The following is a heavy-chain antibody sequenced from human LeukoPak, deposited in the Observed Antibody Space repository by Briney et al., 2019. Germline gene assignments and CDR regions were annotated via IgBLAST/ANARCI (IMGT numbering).Heavy chain of an antibody. CDR1: GGSISSGDYY. J-gene: IGHJ4*02. V-gene: IGHV4-31*03. D-gene: IGHD6-13*01. CDR3: ARGDSSSWYSFDY. CDR2: IYYSGST. Sequence: SETLSLTCTVSGGSISSGDYYWSWIRQHPGKGLEWIGYIYYSGSTYYNPSLKSRVTISVDTSKNQFSLKLSSVTAADTAVYYCARGDSSSWYSFDYWGQGTLVTVSS.